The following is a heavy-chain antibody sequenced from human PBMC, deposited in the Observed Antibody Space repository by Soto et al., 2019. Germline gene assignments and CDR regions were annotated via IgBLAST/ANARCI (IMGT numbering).Heavy chain of an antibody. CDR3: ARRAPDSLTIFGSQLTHYYYYGMDV. D-gene: IGHD3-3*01. V-gene: IGHV1-18*01. CDR1: GYGFTSYG. J-gene: IGHJ6*02. Sequence: ASVKGSWKASGYGFTSYGIRRVRQAPGQGLGWMGWMSAYNGNTNYAQKLQGRVTMTTDTSTSTAYMELRSLRFDYTAVYYCARRAPDSLTIFGSQLTHYYYYGMDVWGQGTTVTVSS. CDR2: MSAYNGNT.